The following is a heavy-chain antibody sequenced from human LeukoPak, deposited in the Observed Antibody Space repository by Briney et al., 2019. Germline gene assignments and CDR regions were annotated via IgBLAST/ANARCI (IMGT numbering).Heavy chain of an antibody. D-gene: IGHD4-17*01. Sequence: GASVKVSCKASGYTFTSYAMHWVRQAPGQRLEWMGWINAGNGNTKYSQEFQGRVTITRDTSASTAYMELSSLRSEDMAVYYCARAPYGDYGFDYWGQGTLVTVSS. V-gene: IGHV1-3*03. CDR2: INAGNGNT. J-gene: IGHJ4*02. CDR3: ARAPYGDYGFDY. CDR1: GYTFTSYA.